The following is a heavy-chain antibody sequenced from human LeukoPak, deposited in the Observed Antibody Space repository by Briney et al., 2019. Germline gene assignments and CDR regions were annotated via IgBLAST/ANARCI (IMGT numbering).Heavy chain of an antibody. CDR2: MNPNSGNT. CDR3: VGTTVTTVHYMDV. Sequence: ASVKVSCKASGYTFISYDINWVRQATGQGLEWMGWMNPNSGNTGYAQKFQGRVTMTRNTSISTAYMELSSLRSEDTAVYYCVGTTVTTVHYMDVWGKGTTVTVSS. J-gene: IGHJ6*03. V-gene: IGHV1-8*01. CDR1: GYTFISYD. D-gene: IGHD4-17*01.